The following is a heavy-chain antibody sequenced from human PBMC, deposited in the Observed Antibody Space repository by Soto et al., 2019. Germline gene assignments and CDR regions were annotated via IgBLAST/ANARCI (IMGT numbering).Heavy chain of an antibody. J-gene: IGHJ5*02. CDR1: GGTFSSYA. CDR2: ISAYNGNT. V-gene: IGHV1-18*01. CDR3: ARDPTRLGTEGNWFDP. Sequence: GASVKVSCKASGGTFSSYAISWVRQAPGQGLEWMGWISAYNGNTNYAQKLQGRVTMTTGTSTSTAYMELRSLRSDDTAVYYCARDPTRLGTEGNWFDPWGQGTLVTVSS. D-gene: IGHD1-1*01.